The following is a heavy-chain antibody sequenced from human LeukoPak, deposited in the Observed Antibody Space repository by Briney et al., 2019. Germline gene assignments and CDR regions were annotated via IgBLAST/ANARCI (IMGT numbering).Heavy chain of an antibody. CDR1: GDSINNADPY. J-gene: IGHJ1*01. CDR2: IYFTGKT. D-gene: IGHD3-3*01. V-gene: IGHV4-30-4*01. CDR3: AREKAGTYYDV. Sequence: SETLSLTCTVSGDSINNADPYWRWIRQPPGRGLEWIGYIYFTGKTYYNPSLKSRVTLSMDTSKNQFSLRLSSVTAADTAVYYCAREKAGTYYDVWGQGTLVFVSS.